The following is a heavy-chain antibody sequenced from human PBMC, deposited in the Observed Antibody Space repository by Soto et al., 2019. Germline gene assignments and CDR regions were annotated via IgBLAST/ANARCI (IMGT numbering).Heavy chain of an antibody. Sequence: PSETLSLTCTVSVGSISSYYWSWIRQPPGKGLEWIGYIYYSGSTNYNPSLKSRVTISVDTSKNQFSLKLSSVTAADTAVYYCAREKDYGDYVYAFDIWGQGTMVTVSS. CDR1: VGSISSYY. J-gene: IGHJ3*02. CDR3: AREKDYGDYVYAFDI. CDR2: IYYSGST. D-gene: IGHD4-17*01. V-gene: IGHV4-59*01.